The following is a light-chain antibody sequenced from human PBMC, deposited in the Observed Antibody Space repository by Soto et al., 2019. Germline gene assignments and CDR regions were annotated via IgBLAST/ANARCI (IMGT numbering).Light chain of an antibody. CDR3: SSYTSSSTDV. CDR1: SSGVGGYYS. J-gene: IGLJ1*01. Sequence: QSALTQPASVSGSPGQSITISCTGTSSGVGGYYSVSWYQQHPGNAPKLIIYDVTNRPSGVSNRFSGSKSGNTASLTISGLQAEDEADYYCSSYTSSSTDVFGTGTKVTVL. V-gene: IGLV2-14*01. CDR2: DVT.